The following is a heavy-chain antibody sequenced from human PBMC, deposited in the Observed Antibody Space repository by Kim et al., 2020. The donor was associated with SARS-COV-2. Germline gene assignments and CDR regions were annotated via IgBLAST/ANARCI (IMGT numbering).Heavy chain of an antibody. J-gene: IGHJ4*02. D-gene: IGHD3-10*01. CDR3: ARGRYGSGSYFNVGDY. Sequence: DSVKGRFTISRDNSQNTLFLQMSSLRPEDTAIYYCARGRYGSGSYFNVGDYWGPGTLVTSPQ. V-gene: IGHV3-23*01.